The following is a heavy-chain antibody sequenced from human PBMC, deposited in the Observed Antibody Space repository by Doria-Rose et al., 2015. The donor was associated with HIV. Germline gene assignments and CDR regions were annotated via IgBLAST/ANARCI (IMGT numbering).Heavy chain of an antibody. CDR2: LFSDDER. D-gene: IGHD6-13*01. CDR3: ARKKSSRWYHKYYFDF. Sequence: SGPVLVKPTETLTLTCTVSGVSLSSPGMGVSWIRQPPGKALEWLGNLFSDDERSYRTSLKSRLTISRGTSKSQVVLTMTDMDPVDTATYYCARKKSSRWYHKYYFDFWGQGTLVIVSA. J-gene: IGHJ4*02. CDR1: GVSLSSPGMG. V-gene: IGHV2-26*01.